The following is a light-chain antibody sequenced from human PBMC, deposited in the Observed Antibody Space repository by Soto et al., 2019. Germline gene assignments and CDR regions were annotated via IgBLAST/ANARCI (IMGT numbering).Light chain of an antibody. CDR1: QGIRND. CDR3: QLYKSYLEA. Sequence: DILLTQSPSTLSASVGGRVTIACRASQGIRNDLGWYQQKPGKAPKLLIYKASTLKSGVPSRFSGSGSGTEFTLPISSLQPDDFATYYCQLYKSYLEAFGQGTKVDIK. CDR2: KAS. V-gene: IGKV1-5*03. J-gene: IGKJ1*01.